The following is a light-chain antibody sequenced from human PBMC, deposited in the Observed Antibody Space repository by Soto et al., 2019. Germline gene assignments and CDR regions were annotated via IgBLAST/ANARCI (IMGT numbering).Light chain of an antibody. V-gene: IGKV1-9*01. Sequence: IQLTQSPSSLSASVGDRVTITCRASQGISSYLAWYHQKPGRAPKLLIYAASTLQGGVPSRFSGSGSGTDFTLTISSLQPEDFATYYCQQLNSYPLTFGGGTKVDIK. CDR3: QQLNSYPLT. J-gene: IGKJ4*01. CDR2: AAS. CDR1: QGISSY.